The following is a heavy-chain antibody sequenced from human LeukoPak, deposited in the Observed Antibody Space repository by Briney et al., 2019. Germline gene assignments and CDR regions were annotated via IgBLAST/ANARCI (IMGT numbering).Heavy chain of an antibody. CDR2: IYYSGST. V-gene: IGHV4-39*07. J-gene: IGHJ5*02. CDR3: ARYSMVRGVMISNWFDP. D-gene: IGHD3-10*01. Sequence: SETLSLTCTVSGGSISSSSYYWGWIRQPPGKGLEWIGSIYYSGSTYYNPSLKSRVTISVDTSKNQFSLKLSSVTAADTAVYYCARYSMVRGVMISNWFDPWGQGTLVTVSS. CDR1: GGSISSSSYY.